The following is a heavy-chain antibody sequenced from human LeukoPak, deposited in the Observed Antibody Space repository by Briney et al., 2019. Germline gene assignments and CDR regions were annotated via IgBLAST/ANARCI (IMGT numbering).Heavy chain of an antibody. D-gene: IGHD3-10*01. CDR2: VWYDGTNK. V-gene: IGHV3-33*01. Sequence: GGSLRLSCAASRFTFTNYGMHWVRQAPGKGLEWVAVVWYDGTNKYYADSVKGRFTISRDNSKNTLYLQMNSLRAEDTAVYYCARDHVIKQAPPGYWGQGTLVTVSS. J-gene: IGHJ4*02. CDR3: ARDHVIKQAPPGY. CDR1: RFTFTNYG.